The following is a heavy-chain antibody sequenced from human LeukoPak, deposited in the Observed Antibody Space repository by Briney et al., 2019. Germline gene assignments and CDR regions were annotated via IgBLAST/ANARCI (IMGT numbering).Heavy chain of an antibody. CDR2: ISAYNGNT. D-gene: IGHD1-26*01. J-gene: IGHJ4*02. Sequence: ASVKVSCKASGYTFTGYYMHWVRQAPGQGLEWMGWISAYNGNTNYAQKLQGRVTMTTDTSTSTAYMELRSLRSDDTAVYYCARDEWELPNIWDYWGQGTLVTVSS. CDR3: ARDEWELPNIWDY. V-gene: IGHV1-18*04. CDR1: GYTFTGYY.